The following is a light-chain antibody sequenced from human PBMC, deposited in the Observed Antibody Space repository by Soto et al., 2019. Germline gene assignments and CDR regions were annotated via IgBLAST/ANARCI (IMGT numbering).Light chain of an antibody. CDR1: QNINKR. Sequence: DIQMTQSPPTLSASVGDRVSMTCRASQNINKRLAWYQQKPGKAPKFLISDASNLESGVPSRFSGSGSGTEFTLTINGLQPDDIATYYCQQYISYWTFSQGTKVDIK. V-gene: IGKV1-5*01. J-gene: IGKJ1*01. CDR3: QQYISYWT. CDR2: DAS.